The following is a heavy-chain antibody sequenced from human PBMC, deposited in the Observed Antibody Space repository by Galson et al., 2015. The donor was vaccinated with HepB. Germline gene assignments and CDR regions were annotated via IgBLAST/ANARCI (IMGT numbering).Heavy chain of an antibody. CDR3: ARDRDSSSSGPHGMDV. J-gene: IGHJ6*02. Sequence: SVKVSCKASGGTFSSYAISWVRQAPGQGLEWMGGIIPIFGTANYAQKFQGRVTITADESTSTAYMELSSLRSEDTAVYYCARDRDSSSSGPHGMDVWGQGTTVTVSS. D-gene: IGHD6-6*01. V-gene: IGHV1-69*13. CDR2: IIPIFGTA. CDR1: GGTFSSYA.